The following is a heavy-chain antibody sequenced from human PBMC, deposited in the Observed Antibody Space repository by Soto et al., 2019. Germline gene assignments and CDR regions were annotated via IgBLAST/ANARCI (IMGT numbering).Heavy chain of an antibody. CDR2: IYPGDSDT. CDR3: ARSYYYDSSGYSDY. Sequence: PXXSLKISFKGSGYSFASYWIXWVLQMPGKGLEWMGIIYPGDSDTRYNPSFQGQVTISADKSISTAYLQWSSLNPSDTAMYYCARSYYYDSSGYSDYWGQGTLVTVSS. CDR1: GYSFASYW. J-gene: IGHJ4*02. V-gene: IGHV5-51*01. D-gene: IGHD3-22*01.